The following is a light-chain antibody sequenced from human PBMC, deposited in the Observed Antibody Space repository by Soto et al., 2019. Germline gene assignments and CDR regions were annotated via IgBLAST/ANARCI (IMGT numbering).Light chain of an antibody. CDR1: SSDVGTYDF. CDR2: DVS. CDR3: CLYAVTFYV. Sequence: QSAVTQPRSVSGSPGQSVTISCTGTSSDVGTYDFVSWYQQHPGKAPRLMIFDVSERPSGVPDRFSGSKSGNTASLTISGLQAEDEADYYCCLYAVTFYVFGTGTKVTLL. J-gene: IGLJ1*01. V-gene: IGLV2-11*01.